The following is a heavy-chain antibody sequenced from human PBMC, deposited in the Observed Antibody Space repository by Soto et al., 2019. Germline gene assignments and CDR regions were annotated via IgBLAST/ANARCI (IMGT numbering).Heavy chain of an antibody. Sequence: TLSLTCSFSGASINRGDTDYWNWIRQHPVKGLEWIGYIYYSGRIYYNPSLESRVTISVDTSKNQFSLKLTSVTAADTAVYYCAHSLRSFYYFGLDGSGKGNKVTV. J-gene: IGHJ6*04. D-gene: IGHD3-10*01. V-gene: IGHV4-31*03. CDR1: GASINRGDTDY. CDR3: AHSLRSFYYFGLDG. CDR2: IYYSGRI.